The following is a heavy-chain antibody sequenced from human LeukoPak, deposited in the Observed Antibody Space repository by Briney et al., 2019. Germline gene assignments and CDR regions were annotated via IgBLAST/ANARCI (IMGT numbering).Heavy chain of an antibody. D-gene: IGHD2-8*01. CDR2: ISSTSIYK. J-gene: IGHJ4*02. Sequence: KPGGSLRLSCAASGFTFSSYSMNWVRQAPGKGLEWVSSISSTSIYKYYADSVKGRFTIPRDNAKDSLFLQMNSLGAEDTAIYYCARDPRIYCTNGICRDDYFDNWGQGTLVTVSS. V-gene: IGHV3-21*01. CDR1: GFTFSSYS. CDR3: ARDPRIYCTNGICRDDYFDN.